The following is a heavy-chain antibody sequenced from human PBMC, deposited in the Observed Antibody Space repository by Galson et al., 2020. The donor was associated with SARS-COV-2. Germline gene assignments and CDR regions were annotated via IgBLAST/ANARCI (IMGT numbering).Heavy chain of an antibody. Sequence: TGGSLRLSCAVSGVNAINNHVKWVRQAPGKGLECVSVLYGNSNTYYADSVKGRFTISRDNSKNTVYLQMNSLTAEDTAVYYCAGYGGNSWWVQGDLVTVSS. D-gene: IGHD2-21*01. CDR1: GVNAINNH. V-gene: IGHV3-66*01. J-gene: IGHJ4*02. CDR3: AGYGGNSW. CDR2: LYGNSNT.